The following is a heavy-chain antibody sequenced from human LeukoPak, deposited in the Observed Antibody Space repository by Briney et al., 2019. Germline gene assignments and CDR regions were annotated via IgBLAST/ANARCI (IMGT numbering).Heavy chain of an antibody. Sequence: SETLCLTCTVSGGSISSGDYYWSWIRQPPGKGLEWIGYIYYSGSTYYNPSLKSRVTISVDTSKNQFSLKLSSVTAADTAVYYCARGGDYGDAYFDYWGQGTLVTVSS. J-gene: IGHJ4*02. D-gene: IGHD4-17*01. V-gene: IGHV4-30-4*08. CDR3: ARGGDYGDAYFDY. CDR1: GGSISSGDYY. CDR2: IYYSGST.